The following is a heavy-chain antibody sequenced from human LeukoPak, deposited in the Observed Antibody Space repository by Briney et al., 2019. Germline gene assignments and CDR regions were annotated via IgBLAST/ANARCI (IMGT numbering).Heavy chain of an antibody. CDR3: ARLYYYCSGSFYERYFDI. CDR2: IYPGDSDT. Sequence: GESLKISWKGSGYSFTSYWIGWVRQMPGKGLEGMGIIYPGDSDTRYSPSFQGQVTISADKSISTAYLQWSSLKASDTAMYYCARLYYYCSGSFYERYFDIWGQGTIVTVSS. J-gene: IGHJ3*02. D-gene: IGHD3-10*01. V-gene: IGHV5-51*01. CDR1: GYSFTSYW.